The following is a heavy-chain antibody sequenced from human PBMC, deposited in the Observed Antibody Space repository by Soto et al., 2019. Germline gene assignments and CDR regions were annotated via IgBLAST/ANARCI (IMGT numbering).Heavy chain of an antibody. CDR3: ARSDYCGGDCYAFLDY. CDR1: GGTFRSYA. J-gene: IGHJ4*02. D-gene: IGHD2-21*02. Sequence: QVQLVQSGAEVKQPGSSVRVSCKTSGGTFRSYAFSWVRQAPGQGLEWMGGLIPILGTANYAQKLQGRLAIIADESTITAYMELSSLRSEDTAVYYCARSDYCGGDCYAFLDYWGQGTLVTVPS. CDR2: LIPILGTA. V-gene: IGHV1-69*12.